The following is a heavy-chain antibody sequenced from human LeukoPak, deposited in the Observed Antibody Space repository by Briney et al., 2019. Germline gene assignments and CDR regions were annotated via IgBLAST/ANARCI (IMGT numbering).Heavy chain of an antibody. J-gene: IGHJ6*03. V-gene: IGHV3-30*02. CDR3: AKDERAYYYYYMDV. D-gene: IGHD1-1*01. CDR1: GFTFSAYG. CDR2: IRYDGSNK. Sequence: PGRSLRLSCAASGFTFSAYGIHWVRQAPGKGLEWVAFIRYDGSNKYYADSVKGRFTISRDNSKNTLYLQMNSLRAEDTAVYYCAKDERAYYYYYMDVWGKGTTVTVSS.